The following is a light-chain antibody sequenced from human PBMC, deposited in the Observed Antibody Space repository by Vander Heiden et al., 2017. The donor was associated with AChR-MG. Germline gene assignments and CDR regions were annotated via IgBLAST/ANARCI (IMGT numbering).Light chain of an antibody. J-gene: IGKJ1*01. CDR3: QQYQYYWT. Sequence: GDSVTITCRASQKITPKLAWYQHKPGMAPRLLIYQASRLQSGVPSRFSGSGSGTEFTLTISNLQSDDSATYYCQQYQYYWTFGQGTKVEIK. CDR1: QKITPK. CDR2: QAS. V-gene: IGKV1-5*03.